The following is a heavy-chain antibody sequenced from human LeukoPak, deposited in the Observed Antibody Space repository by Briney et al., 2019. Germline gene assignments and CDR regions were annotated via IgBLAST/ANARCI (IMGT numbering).Heavy chain of an antibody. D-gene: IGHD3-3*01. Sequence: ASVKVSCKASGYTFIDYYIHWVRLAPGQGLQWMGWVNPNSGGTNYAQNFQGRVTMTRDTSTSTGYLELSRLTSDDTAVYYCAREPSITIFGVVIGSYYYYGMDVWGQGTTVTVSS. CDR2: VNPNSGGT. CDR1: GYTFIDYY. J-gene: IGHJ6*02. CDR3: AREPSITIFGVVIGSYYYYGMDV. V-gene: IGHV1-2*02.